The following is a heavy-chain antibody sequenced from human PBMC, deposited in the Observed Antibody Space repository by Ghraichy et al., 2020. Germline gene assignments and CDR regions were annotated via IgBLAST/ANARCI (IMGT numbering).Heavy chain of an antibody. J-gene: IGHJ4*02. Sequence: GGSLRLSCAASGFPFRSYSFNWIRQAPGKGLEWVSYISSTSTTIYYADSVKGRFSISRDNANNSLYLQMSSLRVDDTAVYYCARVGIVPGHAWDSWGQGTLVTVSS. D-gene: IGHD2-21*01. CDR2: ISSTSTTI. CDR3: ARVGIVPGHAWDS. V-gene: IGHV3-48*01. CDR1: GFPFRSYS.